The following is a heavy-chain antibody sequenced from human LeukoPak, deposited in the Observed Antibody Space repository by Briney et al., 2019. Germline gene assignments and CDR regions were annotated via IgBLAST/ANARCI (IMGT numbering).Heavy chain of an antibody. Sequence: SGPTLVKPTQTLTLTCTFSGFSLTTSGVGVGCMREPTGKALEWLALIYWDGDKRYSPSLKSRLTITKDTSKKQVVLTMTNMDPVDTATYYCVHRSGGSYFDYWGQGTLVTVSS. D-gene: IGHD3-10*01. CDR3: VHRSGGSYFDY. CDR1: GFSLTTSGVG. CDR2: IYWDGDK. V-gene: IGHV2-5*02. J-gene: IGHJ4*02.